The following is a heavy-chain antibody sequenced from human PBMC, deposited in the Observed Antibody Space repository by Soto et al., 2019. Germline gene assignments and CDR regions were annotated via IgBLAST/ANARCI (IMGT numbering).Heavy chain of an antibody. Sequence: GGSLRLSCSASGFTFSSYGMHWVRQAPGKGLEWVAVISYDGSNKYYADSVKGRFTISRDNSKNTLYLQMNSLRAEDTAVYYCANWDDYGDYSYFQHWGQGTLVNVSS. CDR1: GFTFSSYG. V-gene: IGHV3-30*18. D-gene: IGHD4-17*01. CDR3: ANWDDYGDYSYFQH. CDR2: ISYDGSNK. J-gene: IGHJ1*01.